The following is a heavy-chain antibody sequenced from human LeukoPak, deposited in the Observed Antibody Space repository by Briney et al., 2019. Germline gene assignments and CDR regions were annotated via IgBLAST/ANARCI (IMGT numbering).Heavy chain of an antibody. CDR3: ARAGAVVDNWFDP. CDR1: GGSISSSSYY. J-gene: IGHJ5*02. CDR2: IYYSGST. V-gene: IGHV4-39*07. Sequence: PSETLSLTCTVSGGSISSSSYYWGWIRQPPGKGLEWIGSIYYSGSTYYNPSLKSRVTISVDTSKNQFSLKLSSVTAADTAMYYCARAGAVVDNWFDPWGQGTLVTVSS. D-gene: IGHD2-15*01.